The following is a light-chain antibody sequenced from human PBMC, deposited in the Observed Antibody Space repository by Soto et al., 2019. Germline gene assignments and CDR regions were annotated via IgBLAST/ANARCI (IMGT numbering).Light chain of an antibody. CDR3: QQYHIYSGT. J-gene: IGKJ1*01. CDR1: QTIDSW. Sequence: DIQMTQSPSTLSASVGDRVTITCRASQTIDSWLAWYPQRPGKPPNPLIYKASTLASGVPSRFSGSGSGTEFTLTINSLQPDDFATYYCQQYHIYSGTFGQGTKVDI. V-gene: IGKV1-5*03. CDR2: KAS.